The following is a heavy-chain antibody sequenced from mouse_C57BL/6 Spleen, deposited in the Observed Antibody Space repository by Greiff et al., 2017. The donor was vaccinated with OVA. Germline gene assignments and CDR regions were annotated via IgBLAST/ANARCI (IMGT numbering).Heavy chain of an antibody. CDR1: GFNIKDYY. Sequence: EVKLQESGAELVRPGASVKLSCTASGFNIKDYYMHWVKQRPEQGLEWIGRIDPEDGDTEYAPKFQGKATMTADPSSNTAYLQLSSLTSEDTAVSYCTSYGTPYYFDYWGQGTTLTVSS. J-gene: IGHJ2*01. V-gene: IGHV14-1*01. CDR2: IDPEDGDT. CDR3: TSYGTPYYFDY. D-gene: IGHD1-1*01.